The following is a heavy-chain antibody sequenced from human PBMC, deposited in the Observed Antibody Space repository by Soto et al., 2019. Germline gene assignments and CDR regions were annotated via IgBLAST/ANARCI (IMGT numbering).Heavy chain of an antibody. J-gene: IGHJ4*02. CDR3: ARRVGATPPRD. CDR2: IYYDGST. D-gene: IGHD1-26*01. CDR1: GASISSNSFH. Sequence: QLQLQESGPGLVKPSETLSLTCTVSGASISSNSFHWGWIRQPPGKGMEWIATIYYDGSTYYNPSLKSRVTITADTSTNQFSLNLTSVTAADTAMYHCARRVGATPPRDWGQGTLVIVSS. V-gene: IGHV4-39*01.